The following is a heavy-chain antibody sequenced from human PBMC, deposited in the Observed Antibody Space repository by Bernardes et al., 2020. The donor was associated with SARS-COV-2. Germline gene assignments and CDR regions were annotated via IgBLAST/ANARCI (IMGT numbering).Heavy chain of an antibody. CDR1: GFTFSSYA. J-gene: IGHJ5*02. Sequence: GGSLRLSCAASGFTFSSYAMSWVRQAPGKGLEWVSAISGSGGSTYYADSVKGRFTISRDNSKNTLYLQMNSLRAEDTAVYYCAKEEYYYDSSGYHDGHWFDPWGQGTLVTVSS. CDR3: AKEEYYYDSSGYHDGHWFDP. CDR2: ISGSGGST. V-gene: IGHV3-23*01. D-gene: IGHD3-22*01.